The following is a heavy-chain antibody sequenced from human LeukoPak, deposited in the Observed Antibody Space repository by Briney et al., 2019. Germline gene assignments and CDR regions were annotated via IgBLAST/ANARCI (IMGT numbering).Heavy chain of an antibody. J-gene: IGHJ5*02. V-gene: IGHV3-33*01. CDR3: ARGHSRLGPYGSVTGWFDP. Sequence: PGGSLRLSCAASGFTFSSYGMHWVRQAPGKGLEWGAVIWYDGSNKYYADSVKGRFTISRDNSKNTLYLQMNSLRAEDTAVYYCARGHSRLGPYGSVTGWFDPWGQGTLVTVSS. CDR1: GFTFSSYG. CDR2: IWYDGSNK. D-gene: IGHD3-10*01.